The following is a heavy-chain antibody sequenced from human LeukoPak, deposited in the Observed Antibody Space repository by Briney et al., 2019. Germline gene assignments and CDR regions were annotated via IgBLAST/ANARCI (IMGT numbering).Heavy chain of an antibody. CDR2: IYYSGST. CDR3: ARVDYSNYGYYFDY. V-gene: IGHV4-39*01. D-gene: IGHD4-11*01. CDR1: GGSISSSSYY. Sequence: SETLSHTCTVSGGSISSSSYYWGWIRQPPGKGLEWIGSIYYSGSTYYNPSLKSRVTISVDTSKNQFSLKLSSVTAADTAVYYCARVDYSNYGYYFDYWGQGTLVTVSS. J-gene: IGHJ4*02.